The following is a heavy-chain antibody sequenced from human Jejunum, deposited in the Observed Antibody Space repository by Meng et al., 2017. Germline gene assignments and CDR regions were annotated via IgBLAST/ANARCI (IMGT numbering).Heavy chain of an antibody. CDR1: GASISSDY. D-gene: IGHD2/OR15-2a*01. CDR2: IHYSENA. CDR3: ARDNWEKKSQNWYFYGMDV. Sequence: GSLRLSCTVSGASISSDYWSWIRQPPGKGLEWIGYIHYSENARYNPSLKSRVTTSVDTSKNQFSLQLSSVTAADTAVYYCARDNWEKKSQNWYFYGMDVWGQGTTVTVSS. J-gene: IGHJ6*02. V-gene: IGHV4-59*01.